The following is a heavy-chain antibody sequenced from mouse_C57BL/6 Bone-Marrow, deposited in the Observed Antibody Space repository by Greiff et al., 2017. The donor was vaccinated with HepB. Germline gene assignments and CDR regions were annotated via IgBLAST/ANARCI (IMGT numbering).Heavy chain of an antibody. Sequence: EVKLVESGAELVRPGASVKLSCTASGFNIKDDYMHWVKQRPEQGLEWIGWIDPENGDTEYASKFQGKATITADTSSNTAYLQLSSLTSEDTAVYYCTTDDYYDYDGYAMDYWGQGTSVTVSS. V-gene: IGHV14-4*01. CDR3: TTDDYYDYDGYAMDY. D-gene: IGHD2-4*01. J-gene: IGHJ4*01. CDR2: IDPENGDT. CDR1: GFNIKDDY.